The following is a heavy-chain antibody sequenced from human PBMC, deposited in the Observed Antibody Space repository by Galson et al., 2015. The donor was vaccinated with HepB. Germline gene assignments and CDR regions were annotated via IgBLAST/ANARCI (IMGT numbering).Heavy chain of an antibody. V-gene: IGHV3-30-3*01. CDR3: ARTGGGDYTYYYYGMDV. J-gene: IGHJ6*02. D-gene: IGHD4-17*01. CDR2: ISYDGSNK. CDR1: GFTFSSYA. Sequence: SLRLSCAASGFTFSSYAMHWVRQAPGKGLEWVAVISYDGSNKYYADSVKGRFTISRDNSKNTLYLQMNSLRAEDTAVYYCARTGGGDYTYYYYGMDVWGQGTTVTVSS.